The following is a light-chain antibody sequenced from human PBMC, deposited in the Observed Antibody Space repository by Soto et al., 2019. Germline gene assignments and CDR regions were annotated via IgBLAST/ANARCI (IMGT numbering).Light chain of an antibody. CDR1: QALSNY. CDR2: SAS. CDR3: QQYNSYSWT. V-gene: IGKV1-9*01. Sequence: DIQLTQSPSVLSASIGDTVTIPCRASQALSNYLAWYQQKPGKAPDLLIYSASTLQSGVPSRFSGSGSGTEFTLTISSLQPDDFATYYCQQYNSYSWTFGQATKVDI. J-gene: IGKJ1*01.